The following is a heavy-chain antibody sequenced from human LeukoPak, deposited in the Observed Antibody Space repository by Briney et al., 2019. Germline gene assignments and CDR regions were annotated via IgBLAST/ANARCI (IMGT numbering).Heavy chain of an antibody. CDR3: ARVARIGFDY. CDR1: GGSISSYY. Sequence: SETLSLTCTVSGGSISSYYWSWIRQPPGKGLEWIGYIYYSGSTNYNPSLKSRVTISVDTSKNQFSLKLSSVTAADTAVYYCARVARIGFDYWGQGTLVTVSS. D-gene: IGHD5-12*01. V-gene: IGHV4-59*01. CDR2: IYYSGST. J-gene: IGHJ4*02.